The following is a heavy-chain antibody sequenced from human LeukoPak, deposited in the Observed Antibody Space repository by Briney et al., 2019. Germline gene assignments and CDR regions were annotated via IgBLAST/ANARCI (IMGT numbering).Heavy chain of an antibody. J-gene: IGHJ6*03. CDR3: ARALVAAGTSPRYYYYYYMDV. CDR2: TYYRSKWYS. V-gene: IGHV6-1*01. D-gene: IGHD6-13*01. Sequence: SQTLSLTCAISGDSVSSNSAAWNWIRQSPSRGLEWLGRTYYRSKWYSDYAVSVKSRITINPDTSKNRFSLQLNSVTPEDTAVYYCARALVAAGTSPRYYYYYYMDVWGKGTMVTVSS. CDR1: GDSVSSNSAA.